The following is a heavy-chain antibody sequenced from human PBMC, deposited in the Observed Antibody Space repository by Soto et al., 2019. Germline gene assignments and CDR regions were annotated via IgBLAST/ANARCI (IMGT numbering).Heavy chain of an antibody. D-gene: IGHD2-15*01. V-gene: IGHV2-5*02. Sequence: QITLKESGPTLVKPTQTLTLTCTFSGFSLSSSGAGVVWIRQPPGEALEWLALIYWDDDKRYSPFLKSRLTITKDTSKHQVVLTMTNMDPVDTATYYCAHKGGRGAGMDVWGQGTTVTVSS. J-gene: IGHJ6*02. CDR1: GFSLSSSGAG. CDR2: IYWDDDK. CDR3: AHKGGRGAGMDV.